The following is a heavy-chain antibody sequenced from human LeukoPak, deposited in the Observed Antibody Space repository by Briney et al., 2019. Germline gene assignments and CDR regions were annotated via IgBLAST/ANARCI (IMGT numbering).Heavy chain of an antibody. Sequence: ASVKVSCKASGYTFTSYYMHWVRQAPGQGLEWMGIIDPSGGSTIYAQKFQGRVTMTRDMSTSTVYMQLSSLRSEDTAVYYCARGGHGTSVAVAGTGDYWGQGTLVTVSS. CDR1: GYTFTSYY. CDR3: ARGGHGTSVAVAGTGDY. V-gene: IGHV1-46*01. D-gene: IGHD6-19*01. J-gene: IGHJ4*02. CDR2: IDPSGGST.